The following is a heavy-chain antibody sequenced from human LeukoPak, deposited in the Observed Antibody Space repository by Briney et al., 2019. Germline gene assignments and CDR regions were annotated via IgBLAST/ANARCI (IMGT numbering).Heavy chain of an antibody. Sequence: PGGSLRLSCAASGFIFSGYEMNWVRQAPGKGLEWVSYISGSGTTMYYGDSVKGRFTVSRDNAKNSLYLQMNSLRAEDTAVYYCARDPPTSGAFEYRGQGTLVTVSS. CDR1: GFIFSGYE. J-gene: IGHJ4*02. V-gene: IGHV3-48*03. D-gene: IGHD1-26*01. CDR2: ISGSGTTM. CDR3: ARDPPTSGAFEY.